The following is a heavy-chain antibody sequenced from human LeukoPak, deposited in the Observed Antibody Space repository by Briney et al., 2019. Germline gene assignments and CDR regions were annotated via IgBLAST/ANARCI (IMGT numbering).Heavy chain of an antibody. J-gene: IGHJ3*01. CDR1: GGSISSYY. CDR2: IYYSGST. Sequence: SETLSLTCTVSGGSISSYYWSWIRQPPGKGLEWIGYIYYSGSTNYNPSLKSRVTISVDTSKNQFSLKVTSVTAADTAVYYCARWSSGWSNAFDLWGQGTMVTVCS. D-gene: IGHD6-19*01. CDR3: ARWSSGWSNAFDL. V-gene: IGHV4-59*01.